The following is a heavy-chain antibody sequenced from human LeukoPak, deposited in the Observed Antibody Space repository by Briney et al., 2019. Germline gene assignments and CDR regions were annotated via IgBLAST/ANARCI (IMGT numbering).Heavy chain of an antibody. CDR1: GFTFSDHY. V-gene: IGHV3-72*01. J-gene: IGHJ4*02. Sequence: GGSLRLSCAASGFTFSDHYMDWVRQAPGKGLEWVGRTRNKAKSYTTGYAASVKGRFTISRDGSKSSLFLQMKSLKTEVTAVYYCARVTTLTDYYYDYWGQGTLVTVSS. CDR3: ARVTTLTDYYYDY. CDR2: TRNKAKSYTT. D-gene: IGHD4-17*01.